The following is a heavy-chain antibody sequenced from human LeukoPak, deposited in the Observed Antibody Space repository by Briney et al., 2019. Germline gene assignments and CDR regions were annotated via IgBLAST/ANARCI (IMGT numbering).Heavy chain of an antibody. Sequence: ASVKVSFKASGYTFTGYYMHWVRQAPGQGLEGMGWINSNSGGTNYAQKFQGRVTMTRDTSISTAYMELSRLRSDDTAVYCCARVPFLGYCSSTSCNGGMDVWGQGTTVTVSS. CDR2: INSNSGGT. CDR1: GYTFTGYY. V-gene: IGHV1-2*02. D-gene: IGHD2-2*03. J-gene: IGHJ6*02. CDR3: ARVPFLGYCSSTSCNGGMDV.